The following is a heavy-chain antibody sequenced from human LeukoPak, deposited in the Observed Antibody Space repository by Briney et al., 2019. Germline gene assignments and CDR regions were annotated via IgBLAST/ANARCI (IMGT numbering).Heavy chain of an antibody. CDR3: ARSIALAETGYYYYGMDV. V-gene: IGHV2-70*01. CDR2: IDWDDDK. D-gene: IGHD6-19*01. Sequence: SGPALAKPTQTPTRTCTFCVFSLITSGMCVSWIRQPPGKALEWLALIDWDDDKYYSTSLKTRLTISKDTSKNQVVLTMTNMDSVDPAMYYCARSIALAETGYYYYGMDVCGQGTTVTVSS. CDR1: VFSLITSGMC. J-gene: IGHJ6*02.